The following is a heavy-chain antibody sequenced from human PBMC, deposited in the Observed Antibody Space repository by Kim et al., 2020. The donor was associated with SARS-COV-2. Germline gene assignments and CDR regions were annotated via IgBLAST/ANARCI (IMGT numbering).Heavy chain of an antibody. Sequence: SVKVSCKASGGTFSSYAISWVRQAPGQGLEWMGGIIPIFGTANYAQKFQGRVTITADESTSTAYMELSSLRSEDTAVYYCARLGYCSSTSCQRYYYYGMDVWGQGTTVTVSS. J-gene: IGHJ6*02. CDR1: GGTFSSYA. CDR3: ARLGYCSSTSCQRYYYYGMDV. D-gene: IGHD2-2*01. CDR2: IIPIFGTA. V-gene: IGHV1-69*13.